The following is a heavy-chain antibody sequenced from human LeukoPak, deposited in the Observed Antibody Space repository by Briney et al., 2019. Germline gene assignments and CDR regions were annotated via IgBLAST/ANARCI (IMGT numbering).Heavy chain of an antibody. V-gene: IGHV3-23*01. J-gene: IGHJ4*02. CDR2: ISGSGGII. Sequence: PGGSLRPSCAGSGFTFSSSAMNWVRQAPGKGLEWVSRISGSGGIIYYADSMKGRFTISRDNSKNTLYLQMNSLRAEDTAVYYCARESAAAGSFDYWGQGTLVTVSS. CDR3: ARESAAAGSFDY. CDR1: GFTFSSSA. D-gene: IGHD6-13*01.